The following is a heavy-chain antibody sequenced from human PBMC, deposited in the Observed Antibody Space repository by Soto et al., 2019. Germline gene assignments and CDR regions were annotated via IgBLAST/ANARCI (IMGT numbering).Heavy chain of an antibody. Sequence: EVQVLESGGGLVQPGGSLRLSCAASGFTVSSFGMNWVRQAPGKGLEWVSGVRSDGDTTYNAESVKGRFTVSRDTSKNTVYLQMNSLRAEDTAVYYCAKGKGVGATPDGANCWGQGTPVTVSS. V-gene: IGHV3-23*01. CDR3: AKGKGVGATPDGANC. J-gene: IGHJ4*02. D-gene: IGHD1-26*01. CDR1: GFTVSSFG. CDR2: VRSDGDTT.